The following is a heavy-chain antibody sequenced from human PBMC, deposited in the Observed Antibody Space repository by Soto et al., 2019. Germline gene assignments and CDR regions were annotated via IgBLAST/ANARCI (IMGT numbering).Heavy chain of an antibody. J-gene: IGHJ4*02. Sequence: SETLSLTCAVYGGSFSGYYWSWIRQPPGKGLEWLGEINHSGSTNYNPSLKSRVTISVDTGKGQFSLKLSSVTAAAMAGYYCARGRSTAAAGQGSTAATYLDYCVQGSLVGVSS. CDR1: GGSFSGYY. CDR2: INHSGST. V-gene: IGHV4-34*01. CDR3: ARGRSTAAAGQGSTAATYLDY. D-gene: IGHD6-13*01.